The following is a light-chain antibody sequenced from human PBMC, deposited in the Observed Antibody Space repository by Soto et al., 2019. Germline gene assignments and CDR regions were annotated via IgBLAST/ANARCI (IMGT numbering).Light chain of an antibody. CDR2: DSS. V-gene: IGKV3-11*01. J-gene: IGKJ4*01. CDR1: QSVSSY. Sequence: EIVLTQSPATLYLSPGERATLSCRASQSVSSYLAWYQQKAGHAPRLLIYDSSTRATGIPARLSHSGSGTDFTLPISSLEPHDLAVYYCQQRSNGPLTFGGGTKVEIK. CDR3: QQRSNGPLT.